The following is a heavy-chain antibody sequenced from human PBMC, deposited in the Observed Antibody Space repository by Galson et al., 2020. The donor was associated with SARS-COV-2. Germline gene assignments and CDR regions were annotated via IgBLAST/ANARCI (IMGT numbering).Heavy chain of an antibody. CDR1: GFTFDDYA. J-gene: IGHJ4*02. CDR3: AKDPGYSSGWYVLDY. Sequence: SLKISCAASGFTFDDYAMHWVRQAPGKGLEWVSGISWNRGSIGYADSVKGRFTISRDNAKNSLYLQMNSLRAEDTALYYCAKDPGYSSGWYVLDYWGQGTLVTVSS. D-gene: IGHD6-19*01. CDR2: ISWNRGSI. V-gene: IGHV3-9*01.